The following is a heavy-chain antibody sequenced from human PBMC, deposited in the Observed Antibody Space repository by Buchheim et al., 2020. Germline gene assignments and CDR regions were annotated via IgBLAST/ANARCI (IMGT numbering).Heavy chain of an antibody. J-gene: IGHJ6*02. CDR3: ARNYYDSSGYYSGYYYYYGMDV. CDR1: GGTFSSYA. V-gene: IGHV1-69*04. CDR2: IIPILGIA. D-gene: IGHD3-22*01. Sequence: QVQLVQSGAEVKKPGSSVKVSCKASGGTFSSYAISWVRQAPGQGLEWMGRIIPILGIANYAQKFQGRATITADKSTSTAYMELSSLRSEDTAVYYCARNYYDSSGYYSGYYYYYGMDVWGQGTT.